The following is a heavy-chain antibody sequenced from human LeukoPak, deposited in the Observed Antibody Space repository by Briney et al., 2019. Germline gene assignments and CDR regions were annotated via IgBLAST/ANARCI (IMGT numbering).Heavy chain of an antibody. D-gene: IGHD3-22*01. CDR1: GGSFSGYY. CDR2: INHSGST. CDR3: ARRYYYDSSARGWFDP. Sequence: SETLSLTCAVYGGSFSGYYWSWIRQPPGKGLEWIGEINHSGSTNYNPSLKSRVTISVDTSKNQFSLKLSSVTAADTAVYYCARRYYYDSSARGWFDPWSQGTLVTVSS. V-gene: IGHV4-34*01. J-gene: IGHJ5*02.